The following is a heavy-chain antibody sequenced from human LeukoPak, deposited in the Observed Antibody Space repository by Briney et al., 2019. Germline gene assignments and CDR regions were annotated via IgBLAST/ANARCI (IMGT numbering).Heavy chain of an antibody. Sequence: GGSLRLSCAASGFTFSSYSMNWVRQAPGKGLEWVSGIIGSGGTTYYADSVKGRFTISGDNSKNTLYLQMNSLRAEDTALYYCAKDINWASFESWGQGTLVTVSS. CDR2: IIGSGGTT. D-gene: IGHD7-27*01. V-gene: IGHV3-23*01. J-gene: IGHJ4*02. CDR1: GFTFSSYS. CDR3: AKDINWASFES.